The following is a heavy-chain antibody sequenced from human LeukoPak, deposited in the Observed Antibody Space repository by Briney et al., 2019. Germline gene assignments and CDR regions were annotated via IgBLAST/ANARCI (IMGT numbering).Heavy chain of an antibody. CDR3: ARVSGDIVLMVYDAGAFDI. CDR2: IYYSGST. J-gene: IGHJ3*02. V-gene: IGHV4-31*03. CDR1: GGSISSGGYY. Sequence: SQTLSLTCTVSGGSISSGGYYWSWIRQHPGTGLEWIGYIYYSGSTNYNPSLKSRVTMSVDTSKNQFSLKLSSVTAADTAVYYCARVSGDIVLMVYDAGAFDIWGQGTMVTVSS. D-gene: IGHD2-8*01.